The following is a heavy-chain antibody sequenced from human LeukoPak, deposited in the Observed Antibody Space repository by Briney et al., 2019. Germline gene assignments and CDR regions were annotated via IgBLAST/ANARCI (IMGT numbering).Heavy chain of an antibody. CDR1: GYTFTTYG. CDR3: ARGSSSGWCSP. D-gene: IGHD6-19*01. J-gene: IGHJ5*02. Sequence: ASVKLSCKASGYTFTTYGISWVRQAPEQGLEWMGWISAYNGNTNYAQKLQGRVTMTTDTSTSTAYMELRSLRSDYTAVYYCARGSSSGWCSPWGQGTLVTVSS. CDR2: ISAYNGNT. V-gene: IGHV1-18*01.